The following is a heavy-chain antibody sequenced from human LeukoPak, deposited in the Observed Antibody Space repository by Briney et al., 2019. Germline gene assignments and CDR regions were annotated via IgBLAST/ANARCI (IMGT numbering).Heavy chain of an antibody. CDR2: IYTSGST. CDR3: ARDRRYYDFWSGFIYYYYMDV. CDR1: GGSISSYY. Sequence: SETLSLTCTVSGGSISSYYWSWIRQPAGKGLEWIGRIYTSGSTNYNPSLKSRVTMSVDKSKNQFSLKLSSVTAADTAVYYCARDRRYYDFWSGFIYYYYMDVWGKGTTVTVSS. J-gene: IGHJ6*03. V-gene: IGHV4-4*07. D-gene: IGHD3-3*01.